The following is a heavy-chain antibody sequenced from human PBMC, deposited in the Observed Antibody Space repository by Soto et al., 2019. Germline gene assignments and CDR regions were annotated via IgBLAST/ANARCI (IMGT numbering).Heavy chain of an antibody. CDR3: ASDLAAADY. V-gene: IGHV1-46*01. J-gene: IGHJ4*02. CDR1: GYIFINYY. D-gene: IGHD6-13*01. Sequence: QLHLVQSGAEVKKPGASVKVSCKASGYIFINYYIHWERQAPGQGLEWIGIINPNGGSTNYAKKFRGPITMPTGTSARTVCMDLSSLSSDATAVDYCASDLAAADYWGQGTLVTVSS. CDR2: INPNGGST.